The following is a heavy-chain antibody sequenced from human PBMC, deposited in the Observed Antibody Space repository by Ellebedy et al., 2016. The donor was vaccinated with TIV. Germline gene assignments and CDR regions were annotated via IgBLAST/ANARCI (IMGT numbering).Heavy chain of an antibody. V-gene: IGHV3-7*01. CDR3: ATYGLDY. CDR1: GFTFSSYW. Sequence: GESLKISCAASGFTFSSYWTSWVRQAPGQGLEWVANIKQDGSEKNYVDSVKGRFTISRDNAKNSLYLQMNSLRAEDTAVYYCATYGLDYWGQGTLVTVSS. J-gene: IGHJ4*02. D-gene: IGHD3-10*01. CDR2: IKQDGSEK.